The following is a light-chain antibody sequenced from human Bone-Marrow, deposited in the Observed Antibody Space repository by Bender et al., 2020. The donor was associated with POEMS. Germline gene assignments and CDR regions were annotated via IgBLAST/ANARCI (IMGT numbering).Light chain of an antibody. V-gene: IGLV1-40*01. CDR2: AND. CDR1: SSNIGAGYD. CDR3: QSYDSSLSGFWV. Sequence: QSVLTQPPSVSGAPGQRVTVSCTGSSSNIGAGYDVNWYQLLPGTAPKLLIYANDERPSGVPDRFSGSKSGTSASLAITGLQAEDEADYYCQSYDSSLSGFWVFGGGTKLTVL. J-gene: IGLJ3*02.